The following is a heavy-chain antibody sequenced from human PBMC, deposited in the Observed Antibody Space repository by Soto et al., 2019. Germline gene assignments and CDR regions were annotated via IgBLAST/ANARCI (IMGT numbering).Heavy chain of an antibody. CDR1: GYSFSSYW. Sequence: LKISCQGSGYSFSSYWIAWVRQMPGKGLEWMGIIYPGDSDTRYSPSFQGQVTISVDKSITTAYLQWSSLKASDTAMYYCARGYCTATICDPWFDPWGQGTLVTVSS. CDR3: ARGYCTATICDPWFDP. J-gene: IGHJ5*02. V-gene: IGHV5-51*01. CDR2: IYPGDSDT. D-gene: IGHD2-8*02.